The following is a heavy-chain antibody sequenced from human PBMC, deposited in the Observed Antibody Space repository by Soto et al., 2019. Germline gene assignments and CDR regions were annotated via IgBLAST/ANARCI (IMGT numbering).Heavy chain of an antibody. CDR2: INPSGGST. CDR3: ARVVCCGARCRHCDDLGL. J-gene: IGHJ1*01. CDR1: GYTFTSYY. Sequence: GASVKVSCKASGYTFTSYYTHWVRQAPGQGLEWMGIINPSGGSTSYAQKFQGRVTMTGDTSTSTFYMELSCVRAEDTAVYYCARVVCCGARCRHCDDLGLWAQGTVVT. V-gene: IGHV1-46*01. D-gene: IGHD2-15*01.